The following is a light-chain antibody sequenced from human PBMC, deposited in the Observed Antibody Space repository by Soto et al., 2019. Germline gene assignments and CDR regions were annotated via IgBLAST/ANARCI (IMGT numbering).Light chain of an antibody. CDR2: AAS. J-gene: IGKJ2*02. CDR3: HHYNSWPCT. CDR1: QDISKY. Sequence: DIQMTQSPSSLSASVGDRVTISCRAGQDISKYLVWYQQKQGKVPKLLIYAASTLHSGVLSRFSGSGSGTEFTLTISSLQSEDFAVYYCHHYNSWPCTFGQGTKVDIK. V-gene: IGKV1-27*01.